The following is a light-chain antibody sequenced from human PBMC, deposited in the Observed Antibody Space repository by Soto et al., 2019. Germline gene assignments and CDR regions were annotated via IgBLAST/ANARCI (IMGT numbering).Light chain of an antibody. J-gene: IGLJ3*02. CDR3: MLYMGGGLVV. CDR1: SGSVSTTYY. CDR2: STN. V-gene: IGLV8-61*01. Sequence: QTVVTQEPSFSVSPGGTVTLTCGLTSGSVSTTYYPSWYQQTPGQAPRTLIYSTNIRSSGVPDRFSGSILGNKAALTITGAQADDESDYHCMLYMGGGLVVFGEGTKLNVL.